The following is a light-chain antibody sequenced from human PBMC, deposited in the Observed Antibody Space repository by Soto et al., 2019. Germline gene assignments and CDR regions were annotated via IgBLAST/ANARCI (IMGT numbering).Light chain of an antibody. CDR1: SSDLGSYNL. CDR2: EGS. V-gene: IGLV2-23*01. Sequence: QSVLTQPASVSGSPGQSITISCTGTSSDLGSYNLVSWYQQHPGKAPRVMIYEGSKRPSGVSNRFSGSKSDNTASLTISGLQAEDEADYYCCSYAGSSTWVFGVGTKLTVL. CDR3: CSYAGSSTWV. J-gene: IGLJ3*02.